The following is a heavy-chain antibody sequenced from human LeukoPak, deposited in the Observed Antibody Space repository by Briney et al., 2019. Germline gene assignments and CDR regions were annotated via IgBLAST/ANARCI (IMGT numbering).Heavy chain of an antibody. CDR1: GYRFTTYW. J-gene: IGHJ4*02. D-gene: IGHD6-19*01. CDR2: IYPSDSET. V-gene: IGHV5-51*01. CDR3: ARHYTAVAAFDS. Sequence: KFGESLKISCKGSGYRFTTYWIGWVRQMPGKGLEWMGIIYPSDSETKYSPSFQGRVTISADKSVNTAYLQWSSLKASDTAMYYCARHYTAVAAFDSWGQGTLVTVSS.